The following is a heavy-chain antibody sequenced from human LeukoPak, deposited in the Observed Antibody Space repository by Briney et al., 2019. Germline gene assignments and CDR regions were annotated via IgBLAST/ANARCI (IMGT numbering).Heavy chain of an antibody. CDR1: GFTFSSYW. CDR2: INTDGSST. V-gene: IGHV3-74*01. CDR3: ASAGIVGATRFYYYYYMDV. J-gene: IGHJ6*03. Sequence: GGSLRLSCAASGFTFSSYWMHWVRQAPGKGLVWVSRINTDGSSTSYADSVKGRFTISRDNAKNTLYLQMNSLRAEDTAVYYCASAGIVGATRFYYYYYMDVWGKGTTVTVSS. D-gene: IGHD1-26*01.